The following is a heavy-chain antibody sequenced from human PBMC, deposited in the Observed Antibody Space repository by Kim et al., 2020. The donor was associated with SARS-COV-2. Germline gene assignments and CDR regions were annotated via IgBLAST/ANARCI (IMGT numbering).Heavy chain of an antibody. V-gene: IGHV3-30*04. CDR1: GFTFSSYA. J-gene: IGHJ4*02. Sequence: GGSLRLSCAASGFTFSSYAMHWVRQAPGKGLEWVAVISYDGSNKYYADSVKGRFTISRDNSKNTLYLQMNSLRAEDTAVYYCAKTGQSRPNDYWGQGTLVTVSS. CDR2: ISYDGSNK. CDR3: AKTGQSRPNDY.